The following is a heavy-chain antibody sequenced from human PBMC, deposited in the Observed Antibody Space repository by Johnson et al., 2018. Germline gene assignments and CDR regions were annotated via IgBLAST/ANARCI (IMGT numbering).Heavy chain of an antibody. CDR3: ARGLAGYYFDY. CDR1: GFTCSSYR. J-gene: IGHJ4*02. D-gene: IGHD6-25*01. CDR2: IGGSRGYV. V-gene: IGHV3-21*01. Sequence: EEQLLEGGGGLVEPGGSLRLSCAASGFTCSSYRMNWVRQAPGKGLEWVSSIGGSRGYVYYADSVKGRFPISRDNAKNSLILQMDSLRDEDTAVYFCARGLAGYYFDYWGRGTLVTVSS.